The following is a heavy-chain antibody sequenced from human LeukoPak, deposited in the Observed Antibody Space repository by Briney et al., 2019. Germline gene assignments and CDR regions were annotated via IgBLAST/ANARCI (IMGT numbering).Heavy chain of an antibody. Sequence: PGGSLRLSCEASGFKFSNYAMSWVRQAPGKGLEWVSLLSGRGRHASYTDSVKGRFTISTDNSKNTLFLQMNSLRADDTAVYYCAKSILGTAGLLDNWDQGTLVTVSS. D-gene: IGHD5-18*01. CDR2: LSGRGRHA. CDR3: AKSILGTAGLLDN. V-gene: IGHV3-23*01. J-gene: IGHJ4*02. CDR1: GFKFSNYA.